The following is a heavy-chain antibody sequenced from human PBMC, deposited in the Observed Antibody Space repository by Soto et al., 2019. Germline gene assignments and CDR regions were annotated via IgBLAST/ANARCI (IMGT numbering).Heavy chain of an antibody. J-gene: IGHJ5*02. CDR1: GGSISSYY. D-gene: IGHD3-22*01. CDR3: ARDYDDSSGYSNWLDP. CDR2: IYYSGST. Sequence: PSETLSLTCTVSGGSISSYYWSWIRQPPGKGLEWIGYIYYSGSTNYNPSLKSRVTISVDTSKNQFSLKLSSVTAADTAVYYCARDYDDSSGYSNWLDPWGQGTLVTVSS. V-gene: IGHV4-59*01.